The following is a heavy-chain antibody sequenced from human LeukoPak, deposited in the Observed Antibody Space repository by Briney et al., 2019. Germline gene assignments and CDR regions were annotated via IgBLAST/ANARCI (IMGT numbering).Heavy chain of an antibody. CDR1: GFTVSSNY. CDR3: ATDRGYYYDSSGFER. D-gene: IGHD3-22*01. J-gene: IGHJ4*02. V-gene: IGHV3-53*01. CDR2: IYSGGST. Sequence: PGGSLRLSCAASGFTVSSNYMSWVRQAPGKGLEWVSVIYSGGSTYYADSVKGRFTISRDNTRNSLYLQMDNLRAEDTARYYCATDRGYYYDSSGFERWGQGTLVTVSS.